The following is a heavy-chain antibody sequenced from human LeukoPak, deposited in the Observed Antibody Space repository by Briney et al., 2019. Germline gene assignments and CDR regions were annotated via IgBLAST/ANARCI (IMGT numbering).Heavy chain of an antibody. V-gene: IGHV3-23*01. CDR3: AKGTTYFYWYFDL. CDR2: ISGSGGST. D-gene: IGHD3-9*01. Sequence: GGSLRLSCAASGFTFSSYAMSWVRQAPGRGLEWVSAISGSGGSTYYADSVKGRFTISRDNSKNTLYLQMNSLRAEDTAVYYCAKGTTYFYWYFDLWGRGTLVTVSS. J-gene: IGHJ2*01. CDR1: GFTFSSYA.